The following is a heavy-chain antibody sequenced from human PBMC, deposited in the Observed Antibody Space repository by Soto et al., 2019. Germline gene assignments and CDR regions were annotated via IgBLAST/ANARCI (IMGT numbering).Heavy chain of an antibody. Sequence: SETLSLTCTVSGGSVSGYYWSWIRQTPGKGLEWIGYIYYTGSTNYNPSLKSPVFMSVDTSKNQFSLKLSSVTAADTAVYFCARNYYNGGASPADAFDFWGLGTMLTV. J-gene: IGHJ3*01. CDR3: ARNYYNGGASPADAFDF. D-gene: IGHD3-10*01. CDR1: GGSVSGYY. CDR2: IYYTGST. V-gene: IGHV4-59*02.